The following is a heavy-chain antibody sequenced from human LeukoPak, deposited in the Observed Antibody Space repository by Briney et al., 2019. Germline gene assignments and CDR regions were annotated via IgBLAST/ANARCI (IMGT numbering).Heavy chain of an antibody. D-gene: IGHD3-10*01. V-gene: IGHV3-23*01. CDR3: AKRGFHGSGSYYTRD. Sequence: GGSLRLSCAASGFTFSSYAMSWVRQAPGKGLEWVSTITGSGGSRYYADSVEGRFTISRDNSKNTLDLQMNSLRVEDTAVYYCAKRGFHGSGSYYTRDWGQGTLVTVSS. CDR2: ITGSGGSR. J-gene: IGHJ4*02. CDR1: GFTFSSYA.